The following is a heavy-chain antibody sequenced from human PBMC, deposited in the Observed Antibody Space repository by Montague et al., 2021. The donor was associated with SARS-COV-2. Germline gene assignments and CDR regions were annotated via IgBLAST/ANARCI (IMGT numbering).Heavy chain of an antibody. CDR2: IYQGGST. CDR1: GGSVNSGSYH. D-gene: IGHD3/OR15-3a*01. CDR3: VRAGGLDNRPPV. V-gene: IGHV4-61*01. Sequence: SETLSLTCTVSGGSVNSGSYHWNWIRQPPGKGLEWTGEIYQGGSTNYNPSLKSRVTMSIDKSKNQFSLELNSVTAADTALYYCVRAGGLDNRPPVWGQGALVIVSS. J-gene: IGHJ4*02.